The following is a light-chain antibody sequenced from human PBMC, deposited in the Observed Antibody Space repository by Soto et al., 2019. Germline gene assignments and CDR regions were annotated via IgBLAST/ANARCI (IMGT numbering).Light chain of an antibody. Sequence: DIQMTQSPSTLSASVGDRVTITCRASQSISIWLAWYQQKPGKAPKLLIYDTSRVESGVPSRFSGSGSGTEFTLTISSLQPDDFAMYYCQLCHNYLVTFGQGTRLEIK. V-gene: IGKV1-5*01. CDR1: QSISIW. J-gene: IGKJ2*01. CDR2: DTS. CDR3: QLCHNYLVT.